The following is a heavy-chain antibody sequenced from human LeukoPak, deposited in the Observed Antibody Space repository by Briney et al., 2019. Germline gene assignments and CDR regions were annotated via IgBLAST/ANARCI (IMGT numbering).Heavy chain of an antibody. CDR3: HVDYGDYEGFDY. J-gene: IGHJ4*02. CDR2: IIPIFGTA. D-gene: IGHD4-17*01. Sequence: SVKVSCKASGGTSSSYAISWVRQAPGQGLEWMGGIIPIFGTANYAQKFQGRVTITADESTSTAYMELSSLRSEDTAVYYCHVDYGDYEGFDYWGQGTLVTVSS. V-gene: IGHV1-69*01. CDR1: GGTSSSYA.